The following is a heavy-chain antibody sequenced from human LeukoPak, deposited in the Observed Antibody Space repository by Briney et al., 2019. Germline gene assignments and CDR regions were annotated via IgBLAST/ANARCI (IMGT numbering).Heavy chain of an antibody. CDR2: ISGSGGST. CDR1: GFTFSSYA. D-gene: IGHD3-10*01. V-gene: IGHV3-23*01. CDR3: TTGYTMVRGAS. J-gene: IGHJ5*02. Sequence: GGSLRLSCAASGFTFSSYAMSWVRQAPGKGLEWVSAISGSGGSTYYADSVKGRFTISRDNSKNTLYLQMNSLRAEDTAVYYCTTGYTMVRGASWGQGTLVTVSS.